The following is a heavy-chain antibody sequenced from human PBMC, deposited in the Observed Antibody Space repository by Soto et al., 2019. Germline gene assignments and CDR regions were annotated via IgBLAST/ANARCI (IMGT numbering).Heavy chain of an antibody. D-gene: IGHD6-6*01. CDR2: IIPIFGTA. J-gene: IGHJ6*02. Sequence: QVQLVQSGAEVKKPGSSVKVSCKASGGTFSSYAISWVRQAPGQGLEWMGGIIPIFGTANYAQKFQGRVTITADESTSTAYMELSSLRSEDTAVYYCASPALAALPRTDYYYYGMDFWGQGTTVTVSS. CDR3: ASPALAALPRTDYYYYGMDF. V-gene: IGHV1-69*01. CDR1: GGTFSSYA.